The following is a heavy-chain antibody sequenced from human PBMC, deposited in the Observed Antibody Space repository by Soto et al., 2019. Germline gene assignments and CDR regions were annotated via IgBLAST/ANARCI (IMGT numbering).Heavy chain of an antibody. CDR1: GFTFSNYW. D-gene: IGHD2-8*02. CDR2: INQDGGEK. V-gene: IGHV3-7*03. J-gene: IGHJ4*02. Sequence: PGGSLRLSCAASGFTFSNYWMAWVRQAPGKGLEWVANINQDGGEKCHVDPVKGRFTISRDNAENSLYLQMNSLRAEDTAVYYCARDATYCLDCWGRGTLVTVSS. CDR3: ARDATYCLDC.